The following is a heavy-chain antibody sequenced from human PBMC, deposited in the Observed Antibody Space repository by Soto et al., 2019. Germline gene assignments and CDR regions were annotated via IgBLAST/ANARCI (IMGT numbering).Heavy chain of an antibody. V-gene: IGHV3-74*01. D-gene: IGHD5-18*01. CDR1: GFSFSNYG. J-gene: IGHJ3*02. CDR3: ARVGYSYGYFSGYYLPDAFDI. Sequence: PGGSLRLSCAASGFSFSNYGMHWVRQAPGKGLVWVSRINSDGSSTSYADSVKGRFTISRDNAKNTLYLQMNSLRAEDTAVYYCARVGYSYGYFSGYYLPDAFDIWGQGTMVTVSS. CDR2: INSDGSST.